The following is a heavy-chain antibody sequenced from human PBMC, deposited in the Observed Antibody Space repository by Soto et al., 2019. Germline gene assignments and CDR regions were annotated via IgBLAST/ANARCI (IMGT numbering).Heavy chain of an antibody. D-gene: IGHD1-26*01. Sequence: GASVKVSCKASGYTFTSYYMHWVRQAPGQGLEWMGIINPSGGSTSYAQKFQGRVTITTDTSASTAYMELSSLTFEDTAVYYCARGGFEAVSTTGGDYWGQGSLVTVSS. J-gene: IGHJ4*02. CDR1: GYTFTSYY. CDR3: ARGGFEAVSTTGGDY. V-gene: IGHV1-46*01. CDR2: INPSGGST.